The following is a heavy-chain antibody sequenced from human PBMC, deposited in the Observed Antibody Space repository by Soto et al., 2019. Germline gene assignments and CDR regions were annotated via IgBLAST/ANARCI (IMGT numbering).Heavy chain of an antibody. Sequence: PGGSLRLSCAASGFTVSSNYMSWVRQAPGKGLEWVSVIYSGGSTYYAVPVKGRFTISRDNSKNTLYLQMNSLRAEDTAVYYCASHSTYYDILTGYDTGYGMDVWGKGTTVTVSS. J-gene: IGHJ6*04. V-gene: IGHV3-53*01. CDR1: GFTVSSNY. CDR2: IYSGGST. D-gene: IGHD3-9*01. CDR3: ASHSTYYDILTGYDTGYGMDV.